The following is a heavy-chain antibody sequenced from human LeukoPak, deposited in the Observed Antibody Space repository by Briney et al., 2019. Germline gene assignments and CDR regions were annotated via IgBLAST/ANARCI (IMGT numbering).Heavy chain of an antibody. CDR3: ARDDYDILTGYYKFFDY. V-gene: IGHV1-2*06. Sequence: ASVKVSXMASGYTFTGYYMHWVRQAPGQGLEWMGRINPNSGGTNYAQKFQGRVTMTRDTSISTAYMELSRLRSDDTAVYYCARDDYDILTGYYKFFDYWGQGTLVTVSS. J-gene: IGHJ4*02. D-gene: IGHD3-9*01. CDR2: INPNSGGT. CDR1: GYTFTGYY.